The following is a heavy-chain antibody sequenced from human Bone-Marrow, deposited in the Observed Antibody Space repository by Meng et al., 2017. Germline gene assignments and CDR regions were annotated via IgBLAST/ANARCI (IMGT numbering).Heavy chain of an antibody. CDR3: ARFTPFDY. CDR2: INTDGSST. Sequence: GPRVECGGGLVPPGGSLRLSCTTSGFTFSSYWMHWVRQAPGKGPVWVSRINTDGSSTDYADSVKGRFTISRDNAKNTLYLQMNSLRAEDTAMYYCARFTPFDYWGQGTLVTVSS. CDR1: GFTFSSYW. V-gene: IGHV3-74*01. J-gene: IGHJ4*02.